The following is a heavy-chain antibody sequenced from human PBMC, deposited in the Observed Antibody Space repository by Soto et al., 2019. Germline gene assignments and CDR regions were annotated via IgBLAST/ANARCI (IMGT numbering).Heavy chain of an antibody. V-gene: IGHV1-18*01. Sequence: QVQLVQSGAEVKKPGASVQVSCKASGYTFTSYAFSWVRQAPGQGLEWMGWISPYNGNTNYAQKFQGRVPMTMDTSTSTAYKELRSLRSDDTAGYYCARDRRLYCGGGSWYSTVDYWGQGTLVTVSS. D-gene: IGHD2-21*01. CDR3: ARDRRLYCGGGSWYSTVDY. CDR2: ISPYNGNT. J-gene: IGHJ4*02. CDR1: GYTFTSYA.